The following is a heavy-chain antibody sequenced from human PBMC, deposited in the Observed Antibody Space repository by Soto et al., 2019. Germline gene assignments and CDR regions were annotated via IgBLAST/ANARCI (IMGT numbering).Heavy chain of an antibody. Sequence: GGSLRLSCAASGFTFSSYSMNWVRQAPGKGLEWVSSISSSSSYIYYADSVKGRFTISRDNAKNSLYLQMNSLRAEDTAVYYCARDRGVAARRESLDAFDIWGQGTMVTVSS. V-gene: IGHV3-21*01. CDR1: GFTFSSYS. J-gene: IGHJ3*02. D-gene: IGHD6-6*01. CDR2: ISSSSSYI. CDR3: ARDRGVAARRESLDAFDI.